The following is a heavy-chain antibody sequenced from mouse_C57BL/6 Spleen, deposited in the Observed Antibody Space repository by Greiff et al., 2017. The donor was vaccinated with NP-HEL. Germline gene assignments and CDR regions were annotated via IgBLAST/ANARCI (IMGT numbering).Heavy chain of an antibody. J-gene: IGHJ3*01. D-gene: IGHD4-1*01. V-gene: IGHV1-69*01. CDR1: GYTFTSYW. CDR2: IDPSDSYT. CDR3: ARDGTLPWFAY. Sequence: QVQLQQPGAELVMPGASVKLSCKASGYTFTSYWMHWVKQRPGQGLEWIGEIDPSDSYTNYNQKFKGKSTLTVDKSSSTAYMQLSSLTSEDSAVYYCARDGTLPWFAYWGQGTLVTVSA.